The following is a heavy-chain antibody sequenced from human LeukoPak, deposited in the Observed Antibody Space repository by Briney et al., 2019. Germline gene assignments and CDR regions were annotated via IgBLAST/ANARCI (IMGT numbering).Heavy chain of an antibody. D-gene: IGHD3-10*01. Sequence: GGSLRLSCAASGFTFGSYWMSWVRQAPGKGLEWVANIKQDGSEKYYVDSVKGRFTISRDNAKNSLYLQMNSLRAEDTAVYYCARTSFMVRGIYGMDVWGQGTTVTVSS. CDR2: IKQDGSEK. J-gene: IGHJ6*02. V-gene: IGHV3-7*01. CDR3: ARTSFMVRGIYGMDV. CDR1: GFTFGSYW.